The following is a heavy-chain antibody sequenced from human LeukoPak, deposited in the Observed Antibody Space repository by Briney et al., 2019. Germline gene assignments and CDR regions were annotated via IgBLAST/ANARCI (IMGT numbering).Heavy chain of an antibody. D-gene: IGHD1-14*01. CDR3: ATDLTVPEGVLAWGPKPRNGPSNY. V-gene: IGHV3-7*03. J-gene: IGHJ4*02. CDR1: GFIFSTFS. Sequence: GGSLRLSCEASGFIFSTFSMRWVRQAPGKGLEWVASIKQDGREKFYVDSVKGRFTISRDNNRYLVFLQMNSLRIDDTAVYFCATDLTVPEGVLAWGPKPRNGPSNYWGQGTLVTVSS. CDR2: IKQDGREK.